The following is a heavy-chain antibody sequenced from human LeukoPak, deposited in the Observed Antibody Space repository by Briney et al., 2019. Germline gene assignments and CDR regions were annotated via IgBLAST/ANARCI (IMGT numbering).Heavy chain of an antibody. CDR3: ARDPTDTANAFDI. Sequence: SETLSLTCTVSGGSISSYYWSWIRQPPGKGLEWIGRIYTSGSTNYNPSLKSRVTISVDKSKNQFSLKLSSVTAADTAVYYCARDPTDTANAFDIWGQGTMVTVSS. CDR1: GGSISSYY. V-gene: IGHV4-4*07. D-gene: IGHD5-18*01. J-gene: IGHJ3*02. CDR2: IYTSGST.